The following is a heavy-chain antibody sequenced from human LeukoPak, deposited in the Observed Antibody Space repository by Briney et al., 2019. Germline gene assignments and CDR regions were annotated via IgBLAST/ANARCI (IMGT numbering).Heavy chain of an antibody. CDR2: ISTGSSSHT. J-gene: IGHJ4*02. CDR1: GFTFSDYY. CDR3: ARVGSHGYFDY. Sequence: PGGSLRLSCAASGFTFSDYYMSWIRQAPGKGLEWVSYISTGSSSHTNYADSVKGRFTISRDDAKNSLYLQMNSLRAEDTAVYYCARVGSHGYFDYWGQGTLVTVSS. V-gene: IGHV3-11*05. D-gene: IGHD1-26*01.